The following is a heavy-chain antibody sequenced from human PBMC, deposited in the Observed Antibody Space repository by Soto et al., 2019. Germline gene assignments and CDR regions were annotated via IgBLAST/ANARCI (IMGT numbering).Heavy chain of an antibody. Sequence: EMQLVESGGGLVRPGGPLKLSCAASGFTFSAFNVHWFRQASGKGLEWFGHIGGKANSYASTFAASVKGSFTISRDDSMYKAYLQMNSLKTDDTAVYYCSRPGPGFGPGTDFLWNFEVWGPGTPVTV. CDR1: GFTFSAFN. D-gene: IGHD3-3*01. CDR3: SRPGPGFGPGTDFLWNFEV. J-gene: IGHJ2*01. CDR2: IGGKANSYAS. V-gene: IGHV3-73*02.